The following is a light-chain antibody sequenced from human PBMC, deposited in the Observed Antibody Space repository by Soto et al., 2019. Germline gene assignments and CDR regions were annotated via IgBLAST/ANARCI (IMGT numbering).Light chain of an antibody. Sequence: QSALTQPASVSGSPGQSITISCTGTSSDIGGYKDVSWYQQHPGKAPQVLIFDVSYRPYGISNRFSGSKSGNVASLTISGLQAEDEADYYCCSYRSGTSPYYVFGTGTKVTVL. CDR3: CSYRSGTSPYYV. V-gene: IGLV2-14*03. J-gene: IGLJ1*01. CDR1: SSDIGGYKD. CDR2: DVS.